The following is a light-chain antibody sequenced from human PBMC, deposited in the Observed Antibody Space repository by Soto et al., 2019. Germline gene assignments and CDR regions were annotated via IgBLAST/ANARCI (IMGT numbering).Light chain of an antibody. CDR3: IQHNSYPIT. CDR2: DAY. V-gene: IGKV1-5*01. CDR1: QSISSR. J-gene: IGKJ5*01. Sequence: DIPMTQSPSTLSASVGDRVTITCRASQSISSRFAWYQKKAGKAPKLPIYDAYSLESGVPSRFRGSGSGTEFTLTIRSLQPEDFGTYSCIQHNSYPITFGQGTRLDNK.